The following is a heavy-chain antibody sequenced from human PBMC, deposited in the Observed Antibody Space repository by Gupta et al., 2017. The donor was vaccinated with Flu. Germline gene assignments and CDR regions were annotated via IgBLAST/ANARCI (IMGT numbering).Heavy chain of an antibody. CDR3: ARAYEDYYGMDV. CDR2: IKQDGSEK. D-gene: IGHD2-15*01. CDR1: GFTFSSSW. Sequence: EVQLVESGGGLVQPGGSLRLSCEASGFTFSSSWMSWVRQAPGKGLEWVANIKQDGSEKYYGDSVKGRFTIARDKAKNSMYLQMNSLRADDTAVYFCARAYEDYYGMDVWGQGTTVTVSS. J-gene: IGHJ6*02. V-gene: IGHV3-7*04.